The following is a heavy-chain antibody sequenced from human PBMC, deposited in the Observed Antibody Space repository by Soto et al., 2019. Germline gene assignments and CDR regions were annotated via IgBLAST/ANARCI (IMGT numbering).Heavy chain of an antibody. CDR2: ISWNSGSI. D-gene: IGHD6-13*01. J-gene: IGHJ3*02. Sequence: EVQLVESGGGLVQPGRSLRLSCAASGFTFDDYAMHWVRQAPGKGLEWVSGISWNSGSIGYADSVKGRCTISRDNAKNSLYLQMNSLRAEDTALYYCATGHSSSCHDAFDIWGQGTMVTVSS. CDR1: GFTFDDYA. V-gene: IGHV3-9*01. CDR3: ATGHSSSCHDAFDI.